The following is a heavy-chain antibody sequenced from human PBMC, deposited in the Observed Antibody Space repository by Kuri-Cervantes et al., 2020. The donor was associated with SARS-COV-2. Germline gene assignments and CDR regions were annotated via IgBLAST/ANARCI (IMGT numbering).Heavy chain of an antibody. Sequence: SETLSLTCTVSGAAVSSGCYYWGWIRQHPEKGLEWIGYIYYNGNTYYNPSLESRLTITLDTSKNQFSLKLTSVTAADTAVYYCMRDTPPLEWLYTGMDVWGQGTTVTVSS. J-gene: IGHJ6*02. D-gene: IGHD3-3*01. CDR2: IYYNGNT. CDR3: MRDTPPLEWLYTGMDV. V-gene: IGHV4-31*03. CDR1: GAAVSSGCYY.